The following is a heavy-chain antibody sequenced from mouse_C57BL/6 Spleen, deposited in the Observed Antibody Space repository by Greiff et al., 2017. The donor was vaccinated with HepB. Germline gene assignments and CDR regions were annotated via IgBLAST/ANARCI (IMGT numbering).Heavy chain of an antibody. J-gene: IGHJ2*01. CDR2: IYPGDGDT. V-gene: IGHV1-82*01. CDR1: GYAFSSSW. Sequence: QVQLKESGPELVKPGASVKISCKASGYAFSSSWMNWVKQRPGKGLEWIGRIYPGDGDTNYNGKFKGKATLTADKSSSTAYMQLSSLTSEDSAVYFCARFIARDYWGQGTTLTVSS. D-gene: IGHD1-1*01. CDR3: ARFIARDY.